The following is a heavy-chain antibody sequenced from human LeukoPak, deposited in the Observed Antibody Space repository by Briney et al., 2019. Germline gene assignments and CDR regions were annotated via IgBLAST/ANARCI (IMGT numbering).Heavy chain of an antibody. CDR3: ARRDFYDTTGYLFVS. Sequence: GGSLRLSCAASGFTLSTYEMNWVRQAPGKGLDWVSYITTSGSTMYYADSVKGRFTISRDNAKNSLYLQMNGLRAEDTAVYYCARRDFYDTTGYLFVSCGEGALVTV. CDR2: ITTSGSTM. CDR1: GFTLSTYE. D-gene: IGHD3-22*01. V-gene: IGHV3-48*03. J-gene: IGHJ4*02.